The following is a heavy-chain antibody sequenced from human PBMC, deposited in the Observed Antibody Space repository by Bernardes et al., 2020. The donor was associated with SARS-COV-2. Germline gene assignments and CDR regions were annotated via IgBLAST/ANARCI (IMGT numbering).Heavy chain of an antibody. D-gene: IGHD1-7*01. J-gene: IGHJ4*02. CDR2: NNADGRDI. Sequence: GRSLRLSCAASGFTFSTSWMHWVRQAPGEGPVWVSRNNADGRDINYADSVRGRFTISRDNAKNTLYLQMNSLRADDTAVYYCAKAGNYRFDFWGQGTLVTVAS. CDR1: GFTFSTSW. V-gene: IGHV3-74*01. CDR3: AKAGNYRFDF.